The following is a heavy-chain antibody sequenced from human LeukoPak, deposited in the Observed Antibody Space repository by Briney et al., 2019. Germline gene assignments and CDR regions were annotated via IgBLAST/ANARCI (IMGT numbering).Heavy chain of an antibody. D-gene: IGHD2-15*01. CDR3: AKVVRGYCSGGSCPETYYYYYYMDV. Sequence: GGSLRLSCAASGFTFSSYGMHWVRQAPGKGLEWVAFIRYDGSNKYYADSVKGRFTISRDNSKNTLYLQMNSLRAEDTAVYYCAKVVRGYCSGGSCPETYYYYYYMDVWGKGTTVTVSS. CDR2: IRYDGSNK. V-gene: IGHV3-30*02. J-gene: IGHJ6*03. CDR1: GFTFSSYG.